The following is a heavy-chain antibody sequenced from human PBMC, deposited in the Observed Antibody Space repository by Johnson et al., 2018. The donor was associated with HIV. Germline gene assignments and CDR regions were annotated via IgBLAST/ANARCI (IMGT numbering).Heavy chain of an antibody. J-gene: IGHJ3*02. CDR1: GFTFSTYA. CDR2: IYSGGST. CDR3: ARAYSYGAFDI. Sequence: VQLVESGGGVVQPERSLRLSCAASGFTFSTYAMHWVRQAPGKGLEWVSVIYSGGSTYYADSVKGRFTISRDNSKNTLYFQMNSLRAEDTAVYYCARAYSYGAFDIWGQGTMVTVSS. V-gene: IGHV3-66*01. D-gene: IGHD5-18*01.